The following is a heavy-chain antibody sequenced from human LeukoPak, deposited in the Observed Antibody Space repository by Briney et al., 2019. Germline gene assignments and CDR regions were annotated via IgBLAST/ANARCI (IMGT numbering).Heavy chain of an antibody. J-gene: IGHJ4*02. CDR1: GYTFTSYG. Sequence: ASVKVSCKASGYTFTSYGISWVRQAPGQGLEWMGWISAYNGNTNYAQKLQGRVTMTTDTSRSTAYMELSSLTSDDTAVYYCARDLLPMTKAGVVNDWGQGSLVIVSA. V-gene: IGHV1-18*01. CDR3: ARDLLPMTKAGVVND. CDR2: ISAYNGNT. D-gene: IGHD3-3*01.